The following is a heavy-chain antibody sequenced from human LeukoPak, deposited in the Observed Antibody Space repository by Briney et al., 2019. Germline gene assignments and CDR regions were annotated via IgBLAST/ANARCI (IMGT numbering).Heavy chain of an antibody. CDR3: ARLWQPKTTVTKYYFDY. Sequence: GGSLRLSCAASGFTFNSYAMHWVRQAPGKGLEWVAVTLHDGNNKYYADSVKGRFTISRDNSKNTLYLQINSLRVEDTAVYYCARLWQPKTTVTKYYFDYWGQGTLVTVSS. D-gene: IGHD4-17*01. CDR1: GFTFNSYA. J-gene: IGHJ4*02. V-gene: IGHV3-30-3*01. CDR2: TLHDGNNK.